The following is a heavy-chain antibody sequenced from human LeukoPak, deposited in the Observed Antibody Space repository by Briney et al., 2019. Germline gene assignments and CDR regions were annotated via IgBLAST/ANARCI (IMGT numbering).Heavy chain of an antibody. Sequence: PSETLSLTCTVSGGSISSSSYYWGWIRQPPGKGLEWIGSIYYSGSTYYNPSLRNRITLSVDTSKNQFSLRLTSVTAADTAVYYCAREFAGSSWLHWGQGVLVTVSS. V-gene: IGHV4-39*07. D-gene: IGHD6-13*01. CDR1: GGSISSSSYY. J-gene: IGHJ4*02. CDR3: AREFAGSSWLH. CDR2: IYYSGST.